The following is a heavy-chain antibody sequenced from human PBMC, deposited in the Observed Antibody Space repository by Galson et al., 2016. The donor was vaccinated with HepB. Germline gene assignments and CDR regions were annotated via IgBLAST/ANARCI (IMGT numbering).Heavy chain of an antibody. Sequence: SLRLSCAASGFSFSTYGMHWVRQAPEKGLEWVASITGSGGSTFYADSVKGRFTISRDNSKTTLYLQMNSLRAEDTAIYYCATYRRVGELLPHYWGQGTLVTVSS. V-gene: IGHV3-23*01. CDR3: ATYRRVGELLPHY. CDR2: ITGSGGST. D-gene: IGHD3-10*01. J-gene: IGHJ4*02. CDR1: GFSFSTYG.